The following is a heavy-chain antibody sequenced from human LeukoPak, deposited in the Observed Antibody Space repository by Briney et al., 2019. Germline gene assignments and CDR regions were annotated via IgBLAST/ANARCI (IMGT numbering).Heavy chain of an antibody. J-gene: IGHJ4*02. V-gene: IGHV3-53*01. Sequence: PGGSLRLSCAPSGFIVSANYMSWVRQAPGKGLEWVSLIYRSGSTDYADSVKGRFTISRDNSKNTLYLQMSNLRAEDTAVYYCARLSNTRICGSGCWVDYWGQGTLVTVSS. CDR1: GFIVSANY. D-gene: IGHD1-26*01. CDR2: IYRSGST. CDR3: ARLSNTRICGSGCWVDY.